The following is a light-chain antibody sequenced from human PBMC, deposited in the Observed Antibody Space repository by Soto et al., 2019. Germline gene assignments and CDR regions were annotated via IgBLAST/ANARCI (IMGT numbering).Light chain of an antibody. CDR3: QQYNSYSPTWT. CDR2: AAS. Sequence: AIRMTQSPSSLSASTGDRVTITCRASQGISSYLAWYQQKPGKAPKLLIYAASTLQSGVPSRFSGSGSGTDFTLTISCLQSEDFATYYCQQYNSYSPTWTFGQGTKVDIK. J-gene: IGKJ1*01. V-gene: IGKV1-8*01. CDR1: QGISSY.